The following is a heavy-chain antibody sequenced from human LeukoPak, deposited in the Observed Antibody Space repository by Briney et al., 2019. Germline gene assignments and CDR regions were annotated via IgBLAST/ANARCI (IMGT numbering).Heavy chain of an antibody. J-gene: IGHJ4*02. D-gene: IGHD2-15*01. CDR2: IKEDGTET. V-gene: IGHV3-7*01. Sequence: PGGSLRLSCAASGFMFSSNWMSWVRLAPGKGLEWVANIKEDGTETYYVDSVKGRFTISRDNAKNSLYLQMNSLRVEDAAMYYCATGGRFYYDLRGQGTLVTVSS. CDR1: GFMFSSNW. CDR3: ATGGRFYYDL.